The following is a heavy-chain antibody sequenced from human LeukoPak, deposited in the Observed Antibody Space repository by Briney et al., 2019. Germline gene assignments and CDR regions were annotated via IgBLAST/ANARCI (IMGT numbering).Heavy chain of an antibody. Sequence: SETLSLTCTVSGGSMNRYYWIWLRQPPGKRLECIGYIYSSGITDYNPPLKSRVTISLDTSKNQFSLTLSSVTATDTAVYYCARARGFGSGFDPWGRGTLVTVSS. CDR1: GGSMNRYY. V-gene: IGHV4-59*01. D-gene: IGHD3-10*01. J-gene: IGHJ5*02. CDR3: ARARGFGSGFDP. CDR2: IYSSGIT.